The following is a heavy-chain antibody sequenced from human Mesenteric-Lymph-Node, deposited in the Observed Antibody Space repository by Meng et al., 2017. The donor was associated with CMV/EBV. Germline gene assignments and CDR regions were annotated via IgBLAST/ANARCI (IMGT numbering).Heavy chain of an antibody. V-gene: IGHV4-34*01. CDR1: GGSFSGYY. Sequence: SQTLSLTCAVYGGSFSGYYWSWIRQPPGKGLEWIGEINHSGSTNYNPSLKSRVTISVDTSKNQFSLKLSSVTAADTAVYYCARVGATSVDYWGQGTLVTVSS. CDR3: ARVGATSVDY. CDR2: INHSGST. D-gene: IGHD1-26*01. J-gene: IGHJ4*02.